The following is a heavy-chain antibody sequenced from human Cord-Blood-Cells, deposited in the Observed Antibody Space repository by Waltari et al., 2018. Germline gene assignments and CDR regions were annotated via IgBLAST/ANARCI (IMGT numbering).Heavy chain of an antibody. D-gene: IGHD3-3*01. V-gene: IGHV4-39*01. CDR2: IYYSGST. CDR3: ARHDPTDYDFWSGYAFDI. CDR1: GGSISSSSYY. Sequence: QLQLQESGPGLVKPSETLSLPCTVSGGSISSSSYYWGWIRQPPGQGLEWIGSIYYSGSTYYNPSLKSRVTISVDTSKNQFSLKLSSVTAADTAVYYCARHDPTDYDFWSGYAFDIWGQGTMVTVSS. J-gene: IGHJ3*02.